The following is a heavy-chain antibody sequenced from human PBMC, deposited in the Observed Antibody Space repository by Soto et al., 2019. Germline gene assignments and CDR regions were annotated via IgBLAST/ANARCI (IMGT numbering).Heavy chain of an antibody. CDR1: GFTFGSYW. CDR3: ARGRPYGMDV. CDR2: IDSDGSST. J-gene: IGHJ6*02. V-gene: IGHV3-74*01. Sequence: GALRLSCAASGFTFGSYWMNWVRQAPGKGLVWVSRIDSDGSSTTYADSVKGRFTTSRDNAKNTLYLQMSSLRVEDTAVYYCARGRPYGMDVWGQGTTVTVSS.